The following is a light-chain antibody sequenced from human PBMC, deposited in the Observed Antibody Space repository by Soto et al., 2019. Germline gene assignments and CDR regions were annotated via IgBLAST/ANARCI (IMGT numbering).Light chain of an antibody. J-gene: IGLJ1*01. V-gene: IGLV2-14*01. Sequence: QSALTQPASVSGSPGQSITISCTGTSSDVGGYNYVSWYQQHPGKAPKFIIYDVSNRPSGVYNRFSGSKSGNTASLTISGLQAEDEADYYCSSYTTSNTRQIVFGTGTKVTVL. CDR3: SSYTTSNTRQIV. CDR2: DVS. CDR1: SSDVGGYNY.